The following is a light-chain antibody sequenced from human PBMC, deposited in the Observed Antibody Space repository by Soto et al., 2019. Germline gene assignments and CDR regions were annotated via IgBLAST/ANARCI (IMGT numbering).Light chain of an antibody. CDR1: QSISSY. CDR2: AAS. Sequence: DIQMTQSPSSLSASVGDRVTITCRASQSISSYLNWYQQKPGKAPKLLIYAASSLQSGVPSRFSGSGSGTDFTLTISSLQPVDFATYSCQQSYSVTFGQGTKLEIK. V-gene: IGKV1-39*01. CDR3: QQSYSVT. J-gene: IGKJ2*01.